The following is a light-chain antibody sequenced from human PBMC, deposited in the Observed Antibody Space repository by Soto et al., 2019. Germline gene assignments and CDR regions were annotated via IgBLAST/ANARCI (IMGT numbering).Light chain of an antibody. CDR1: QGISNY. J-gene: IGKJ2*01. CDR2: AAS. CDR3: QEYNSARHT. V-gene: IGKV1-27*01. Sequence: DIQMTQSPSSLSASVGDRVTITCRASQGISNYLAWYQQKPGKVPKLLLYAASTLQSGVPSRFSGSGSGADFTLTISGLQPEGGAPYYCQEYNSARHTFGQGTKLEIK.